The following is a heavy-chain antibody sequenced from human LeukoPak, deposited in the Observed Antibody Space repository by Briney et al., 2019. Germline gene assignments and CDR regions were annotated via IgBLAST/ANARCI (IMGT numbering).Heavy chain of an antibody. CDR2: TYYRSKWYN. J-gene: IGHJ3*02. Sequence: SQTLSLTCAISGDSVSSNSAAWNWIRQSPSRGLEWLGRTYYRSKWYNDYAVSVKSRITINPDTSKNQFSLQLNSVTPEDTAVYYCARDPNYGDYGVDAFDIWGQGTMVTVSS. D-gene: IGHD4-17*01. V-gene: IGHV6-1*01. CDR1: GDSVSSNSAA. CDR3: ARDPNYGDYGVDAFDI.